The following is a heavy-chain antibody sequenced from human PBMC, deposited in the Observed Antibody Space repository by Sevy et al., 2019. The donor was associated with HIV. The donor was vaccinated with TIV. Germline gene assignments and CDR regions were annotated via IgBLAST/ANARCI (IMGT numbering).Heavy chain of an antibody. CDR1: GGSISSSSYY. CDR3: ARQRPYYDFWSGYLVGAAHYYYGMDV. D-gene: IGHD3-3*01. Sequence: SETLSLTCTVSGGSISSSSYYWGWIRQPPGKGLEWIGSIYYSGSTYYNPSLKSRVTISVATSKNQFSLKLSAVTAADTAVYYCARQRPYYDFWSGYLVGAAHYYYGMDVWGQGTTVTVSS. CDR2: IYYSGST. V-gene: IGHV4-39*01. J-gene: IGHJ6*02.